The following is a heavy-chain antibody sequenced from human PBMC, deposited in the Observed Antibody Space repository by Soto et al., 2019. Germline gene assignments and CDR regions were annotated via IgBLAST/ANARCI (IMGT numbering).Heavy chain of an antibody. D-gene: IGHD3-3*01. CDR1: GFTFSSYA. J-gene: IGHJ4*02. CDR2: ISGSGGST. CDR3: AKKFGDFWSGYPLPFDY. V-gene: IGHV3-23*01. Sequence: GGSLRLSCAASGFTFSSYAMSWVRQAPGKGLEWVSAISGSGGSTYYADSVKGRFTISRDNSKNTLYLQMNSLRAEDTAVYYCAKKFGDFWSGYPLPFDYWGQGTLVTVSS.